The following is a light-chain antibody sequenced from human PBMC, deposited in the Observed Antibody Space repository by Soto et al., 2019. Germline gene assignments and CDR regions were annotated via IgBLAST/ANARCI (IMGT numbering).Light chain of an antibody. CDR1: SSNIGSNA. CDR2: KNN. CDR3: ASWDDSLQGLV. Sequence: QSALTQPPSASGTPGQRVAISCSGSSSNIGSNAVNWYQQLPGAAPKLLIYKNNLRPSGVPDRFSGYKSGASASLAISGLQSEDESDYYCASWDDSLQGLVFGGGTKLTVL. J-gene: IGLJ3*02. V-gene: IGLV1-44*01.